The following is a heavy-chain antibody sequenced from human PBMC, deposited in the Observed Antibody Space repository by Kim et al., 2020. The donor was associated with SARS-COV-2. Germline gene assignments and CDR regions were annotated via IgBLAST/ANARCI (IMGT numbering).Heavy chain of an antibody. CDR3: ARKKGWKYSSPDY. V-gene: IGHV4-34*01. CDR1: GGSFSGYY. CDR2: INHSGST. J-gene: IGHJ4*02. D-gene: IGHD6-6*01. Sequence: SETLSLICAVYGGSFSGYYWSWIRQPPGKGLEWIGEINHSGSTNYNPSLKSRVTISVDTSKNQFSLKLSSVTAADTAVYYCARKKGWKYSSPDYWGQGTLVTVSS.